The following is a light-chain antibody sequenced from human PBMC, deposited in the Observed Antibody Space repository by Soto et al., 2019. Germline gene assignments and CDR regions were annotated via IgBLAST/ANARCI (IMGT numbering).Light chain of an antibody. J-gene: IGLJ2*01. Sequence: QAVVTQAPSASGTPGQRVTISCSGSSSNIGDNTGNWYQQVPGTAPKLLIYSNNQRPSGVPDRFSGSKSGTSASLAISGLQSEDEADYYCAAWDDSLNGVVFGGGTQLTVL. CDR2: SNN. CDR1: SSNIGDNT. V-gene: IGLV1-44*01. CDR3: AAWDDSLNGVV.